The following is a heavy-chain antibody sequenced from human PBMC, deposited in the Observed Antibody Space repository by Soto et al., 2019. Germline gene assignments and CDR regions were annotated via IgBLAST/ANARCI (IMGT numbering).Heavy chain of an antibody. CDR3: ARVPGP. CDR1: GGAISSGGYS. J-gene: IGHJ5*02. Sequence: SSENLSLTYAVSGGAISSGGYSRSWNRQPPGKGLEWIGYIYHSGRTYYYPSLKSRVTISVYRSKNQFALKLSSVTAADTAVYYCARVPGPWAQGTLVTVSS. V-gene: IGHV4-30-2*01. CDR2: IYHSGRT.